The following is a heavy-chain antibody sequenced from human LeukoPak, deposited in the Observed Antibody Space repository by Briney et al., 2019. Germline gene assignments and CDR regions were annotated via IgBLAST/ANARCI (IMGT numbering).Heavy chain of an antibody. D-gene: IGHD3-10*01. CDR1: GGTFSSYA. CDR3: ASPSAGTYYYDSGSYYTH. Sequence: GSSVKVSCKASGGTFSSYAISWVRQAPGQGLEWMGGIIPIFGTANYAQKFQGRVTITADESTSTAYMELSSLRSEDTAVYYCASPSAGTYYYDSGSYYTHWGQGTLVTVSS. J-gene: IGHJ4*02. CDR2: IIPIFGTA. V-gene: IGHV1-69*01.